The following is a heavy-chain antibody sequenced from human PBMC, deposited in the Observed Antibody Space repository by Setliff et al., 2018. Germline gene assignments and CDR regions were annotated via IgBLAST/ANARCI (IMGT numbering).Heavy chain of an antibody. D-gene: IGHD6-19*01. V-gene: IGHV4-39*07. CDR1: GGSISTTDYY. CDR2: VYYSGNT. CDR3: EGEQWLDPPGYYYMDV. J-gene: IGHJ6*03. Sequence: SETLSLTCTVSGGSISTTDYYWGWIRQPPGKGLEWIGCVYYSGNTYYSPSLKSRVTMFVDTSKNQFSLKLNSVTAADMAVYYCEGEQWLDPPGYYYMDVWAKGTTVTVSS.